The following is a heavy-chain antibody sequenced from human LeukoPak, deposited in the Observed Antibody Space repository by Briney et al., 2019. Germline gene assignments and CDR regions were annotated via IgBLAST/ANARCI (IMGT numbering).Heavy chain of an antibody. D-gene: IGHD3-10*01. J-gene: IGHJ4*02. Sequence: QKFQGRVTITADESTSTAYMELSSLRSEDTAVYYCARIVGIASRGYFDYWGQGTLVTASS. CDR3: ARIVGIASRGYFDY. V-gene: IGHV1-69*01.